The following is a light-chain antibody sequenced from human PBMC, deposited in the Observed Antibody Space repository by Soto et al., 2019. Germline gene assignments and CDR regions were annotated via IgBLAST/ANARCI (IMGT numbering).Light chain of an antibody. V-gene: IGLV2-14*01. J-gene: IGLJ1*01. Sequence: QSVLTQPASVSGSPGQSITISCTGTSSDVGGYNYVSWYQQHPGKAPKLIIYEVSNRPTGVSNRFSGSKSGHTASLTISGLQSEDEADYFCTSYTSSSTLDVFGTGTKLPVL. CDR3: TSYTSSSTLDV. CDR1: SSDVGGYNY. CDR2: EVS.